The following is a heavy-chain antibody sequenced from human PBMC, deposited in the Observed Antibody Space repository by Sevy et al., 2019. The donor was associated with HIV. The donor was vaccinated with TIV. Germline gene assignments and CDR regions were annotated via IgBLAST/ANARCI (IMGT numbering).Heavy chain of an antibody. CDR3: AKDPRPYGDNVEGFDY. CDR2: ISYDESTQ. CDR1: GFTLSTHV. D-gene: IGHD4-17*01. Sequence: GGSLRLSCEVSGFTLSTHVMHWVRQAPGKGLEWVAGISYDESTQYYGDSVKGRLTISRENSRNTLYLQMNSLRPEDTAVYYCAKDPRPYGDNVEGFDYWGQGTLVTVSS. V-gene: IGHV3-30*18. J-gene: IGHJ4*02.